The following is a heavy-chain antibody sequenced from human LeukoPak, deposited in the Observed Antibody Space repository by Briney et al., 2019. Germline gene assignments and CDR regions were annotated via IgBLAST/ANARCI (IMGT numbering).Heavy chain of an antibody. J-gene: IGHJ4*02. CDR2: ISSSGTAL. V-gene: IGHV3-48*02. Sequence: GGSLRLSCAASGFTFSTYNMHWVRQAPGKGLEWVSYISSSGTALYYADSVKGRFTISRDNAKNSLYLQINSLRDEDAAVYYCVRQFDYWGQGTLVTVSS. CDR3: VRQFDY. CDR1: GFTFSTYN.